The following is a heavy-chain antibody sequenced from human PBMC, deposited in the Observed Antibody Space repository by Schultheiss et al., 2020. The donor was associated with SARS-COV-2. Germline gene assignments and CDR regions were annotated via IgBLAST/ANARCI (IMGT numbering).Heavy chain of an antibody. CDR1: GGSISSGGYS. V-gene: IGHV4-30-2*05. Sequence: SETLSLTCAVSGGSISSGGYSWSWIRQPPGKGLEWIGYIYHSGSTDYNPSLKSRLTISLDTSKNQFSLKLSSVTAADTAVYYCARGHGTFREWGQGTLVTVSS. J-gene: IGHJ4*02. CDR2: IYHSGST. D-gene: IGHD2/OR15-2a*01. CDR3: ARGHGTFRE.